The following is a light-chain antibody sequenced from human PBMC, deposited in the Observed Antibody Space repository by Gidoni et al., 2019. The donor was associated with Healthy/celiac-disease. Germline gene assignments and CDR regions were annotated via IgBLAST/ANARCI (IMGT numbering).Light chain of an antibody. CDR1: QGISNY. CDR2: AAS. Sequence: DLQMTQSPSSLSASVGDRVTITCRASQGISNYLAWYQQKPGKVPKLLIYAASTSQSGVPSRFSGSGSGTDFTLNSSSLQPEDVATYYWQKYNRAPWTFGQGTKVEIK. V-gene: IGKV1-27*01. CDR3: QKYNRAPWT. J-gene: IGKJ1*01.